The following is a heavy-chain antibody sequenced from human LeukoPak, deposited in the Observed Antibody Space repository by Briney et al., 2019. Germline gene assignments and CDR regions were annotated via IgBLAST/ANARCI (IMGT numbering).Heavy chain of an antibody. D-gene: IGHD2-21*02. CDR3: ARFIGCGGDCYRLDY. Sequence: SETLSLTCSVSGGSISIYYWSWIRQPPGKELEWIGNIYYTGSTSYNPSLESRVTISVDTSKNQFSLKLSSVTAADTAVYYCARFIGCGGDCYRLDYWGQGTLVTVSS. V-gene: IGHV4-59*08. J-gene: IGHJ4*02. CDR1: GGSISIYY. CDR2: IYYTGST.